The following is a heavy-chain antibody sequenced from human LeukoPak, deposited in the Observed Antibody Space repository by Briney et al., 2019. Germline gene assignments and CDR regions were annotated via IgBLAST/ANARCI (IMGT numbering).Heavy chain of an antibody. CDR1: GYSFSTYW. D-gene: IGHD4-17*01. CDR3: ARFKGSGDDACDI. V-gene: IGHV5-51*01. J-gene: IGHJ3*02. CDR2: IYPDDPDT. Sequence: GESLKISCKGFGYSFSTYWIAWVRQMPGKGLELMGIIYPDDPDTRYSPSFEGQVTISADRSISTAYLQWSSLKASDTAMYYCARFKGSGDDACDIWGQGTMVTVSS.